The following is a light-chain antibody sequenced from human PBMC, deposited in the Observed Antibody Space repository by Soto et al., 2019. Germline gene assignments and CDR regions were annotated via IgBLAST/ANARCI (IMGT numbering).Light chain of an antibody. V-gene: IGLV3-1*01. CDR2: QDS. J-gene: IGLJ2*01. Sequence: SYELTQPPSVSVSPGQTASITCSGDKLGDKYACWYQQKPGQSTVLVIYQDSKRPSGIPERFSGSNSGNTATLTIRGTQAMDEADYYCQAWDSSTVVFGGGTKVTVL. CDR1: KLGDKY. CDR3: QAWDSSTVV.